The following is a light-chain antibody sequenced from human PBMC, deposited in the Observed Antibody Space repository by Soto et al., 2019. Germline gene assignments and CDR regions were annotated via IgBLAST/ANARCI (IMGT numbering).Light chain of an antibody. Sequence: DIVLTQSPDSLALSLGERATINCKSSQSVLYSSNNKNYLAWYQLKSGQPPKLLFYWASTRESGVPDRFSASGSGTDFTLTISNLESEDFAVYYCQQYNNWPPRYTFGQGTKLEIK. J-gene: IGKJ2*01. CDR1: QSVLYSSNNKNY. V-gene: IGKV4-1*01. CDR3: QQYNNWPPRYT. CDR2: WAS.